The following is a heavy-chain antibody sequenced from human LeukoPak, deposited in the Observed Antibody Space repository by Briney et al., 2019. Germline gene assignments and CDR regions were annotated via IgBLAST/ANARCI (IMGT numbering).Heavy chain of an antibody. CDR1: GFTFTSYS. D-gene: IGHD3-3*01. J-gene: IGHJ4*02. CDR3: ARSRYYDFWSGYYGKYYFDY. Sequence: GRSLRLSCAASGFTFTSYSMNWVRQAPGKGLEWVSSISSSSSYIYYADSVRGRFTISRDNAKNSLYLQMNSLRAEDTAVYYCARSRYYDFWSGYYGKYYFDYWGRGTLVTVSS. V-gene: IGHV3-21*01. CDR2: ISSSSSYI.